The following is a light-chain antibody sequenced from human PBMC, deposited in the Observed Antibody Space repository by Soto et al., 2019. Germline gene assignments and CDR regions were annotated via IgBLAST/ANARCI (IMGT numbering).Light chain of an antibody. CDR1: QSVSSN. CDR2: GAS. J-gene: IGKJ1*01. CDR3: QQYSNWPRT. V-gene: IGKV3-15*01. Sequence: EMVVTQSPATLSVSPGERVTLSCRASQSVSSNLAWYQQKPGQAPRLLIYGASTRAPGIPARFSGSGSGTDFALTISGLLSEDFALYYCQQYSNWPRTFGQGTNV.